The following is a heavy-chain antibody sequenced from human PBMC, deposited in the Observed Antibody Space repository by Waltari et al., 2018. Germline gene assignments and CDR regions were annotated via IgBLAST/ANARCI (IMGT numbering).Heavy chain of an antibody. V-gene: IGHV3-74*01. CDR1: GFAFSYYW. J-gene: IGHJ3*02. D-gene: IGHD5-18*01. Sequence: EVQLVESGGGLVQPGGSLRLHCAASGFAFSYYWMHWVRHAPGKGLVWVSRISSDGSSTSYADSVKGRFTISRDNAKNTLYLQMNSLRAEDTAVYYCARDGYSYGLGTFDIWGQGTMVTVSS. CDR3: ARDGYSYGLGTFDI. CDR2: ISSDGSST.